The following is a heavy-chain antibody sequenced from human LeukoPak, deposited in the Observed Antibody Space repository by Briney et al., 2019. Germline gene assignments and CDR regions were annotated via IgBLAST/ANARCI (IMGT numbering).Heavy chain of an antibody. D-gene: IGHD6-13*01. Sequence: GGSLRLSCAASGFTVSSNYMSWVRQAPGKGLEWVSVIYSGGSTYYADSVKGRFTISRDNSKNTLYLQMNSLRAEDTAVYYCARAPPIAAGSDAFDIWGQGTMVTVSS. CDR2: IYSGGST. CDR3: ARAPPIAAGSDAFDI. J-gene: IGHJ3*02. CDR1: GFTVSSNY. V-gene: IGHV3-53*01.